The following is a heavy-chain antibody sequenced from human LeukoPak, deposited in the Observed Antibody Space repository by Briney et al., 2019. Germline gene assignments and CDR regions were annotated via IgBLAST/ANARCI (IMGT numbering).Heavy chain of an antibody. CDR3: ARGDYGDFRIYYTLFDY. J-gene: IGHJ4*02. CDR1: GYSFTSYW. D-gene: IGHD4-17*01. Sequence: GESLKISCKGSGYSFTSYWIGWVRQMPGKGLEWMGIIYPGDSDTRYSPSFQGQVTISADKSISTAYLQWSSLKASDTAMYYCARGDYGDFRIYYTLFDYWGQGTLVTVSS. V-gene: IGHV5-51*01. CDR2: IYPGDSDT.